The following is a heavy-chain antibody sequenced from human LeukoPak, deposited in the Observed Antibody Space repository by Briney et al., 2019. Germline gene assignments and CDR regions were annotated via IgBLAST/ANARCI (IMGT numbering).Heavy chain of an antibody. D-gene: IGHD2-2*02. CDR1: GYTFTSYY. CDR2: LNPSGGST. Sequence: ASVKVSCKASGYTFTSYYMHWVRQAPGQGLEWMGILNPSGGSTSYAQKFQGRVAMTRDTSTSTVYIELSSLRSEDTAVYYCASGYCSSTSCYSVLGYWGQGTLVTISS. J-gene: IGHJ4*02. CDR3: ASGYCSSTSCYSVLGY. V-gene: IGHV1-46*01.